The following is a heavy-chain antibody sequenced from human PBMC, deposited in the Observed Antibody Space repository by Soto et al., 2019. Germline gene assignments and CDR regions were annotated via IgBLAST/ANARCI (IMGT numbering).Heavy chain of an antibody. CDR2: IRSFDYRT. Sequence: GGSLRLSCTASGFAFSQYGMSWVRQAPGKGLEWVSSIRSFDYRTNYADSVKGRFTISRENSKSTLSLQMNSLRAEDTAVYYCAKDVESRCYEAFESWGTGNMVNVSS. D-gene: IGHD2-15*01. J-gene: IGHJ4*02. CDR1: GFAFSQYG. V-gene: IGHV3-23*01. CDR3: AKDVESRCYEAFES.